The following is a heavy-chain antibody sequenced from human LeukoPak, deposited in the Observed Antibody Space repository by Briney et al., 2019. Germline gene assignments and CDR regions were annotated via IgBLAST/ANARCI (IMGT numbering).Heavy chain of an antibody. Sequence: SETLSLTCTVSGGSISSYYWSWLRPPPGKGLEWMGYIYYSGSTNYNPSLKSRITISVDTSKNQFSLKLSSVTAADTAVYYCARGIRYYYGSGSYYQRYYFDYWGQGTLVTVSS. V-gene: IGHV4-59*01. D-gene: IGHD3-10*01. J-gene: IGHJ4*02. CDR2: IYYSGST. CDR1: GGSISSYY. CDR3: ARGIRYYYGSGSYYQRYYFDY.